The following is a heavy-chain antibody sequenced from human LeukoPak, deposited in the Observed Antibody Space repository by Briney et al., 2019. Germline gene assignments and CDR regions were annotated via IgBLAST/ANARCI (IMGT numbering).Heavy chain of an antibody. CDR1: GFTFSSYG. D-gene: IGHD4-17*01. CDR2: ISYDGSNK. V-gene: IGHV3-30*03. CDR3: ARSTQDAVGYGDYGDAFDI. Sequence: PGGSLRLSCAASGFTFSSYGMHWVRQAPGKGLEWVAVISYDGSNKYYADSVKGRFTISRDNSKNTLYLQMNSLRAEDTAVYYCARSTQDAVGYGDYGDAFDIWGQGTMVTVSS. J-gene: IGHJ3*02.